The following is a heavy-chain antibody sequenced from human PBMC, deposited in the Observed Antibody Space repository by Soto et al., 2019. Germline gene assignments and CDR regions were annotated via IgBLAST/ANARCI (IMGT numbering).Heavy chain of an antibody. CDR1: GGTFSSYA. J-gene: IGHJ4*02. Sequence: QVPLVQSGAEVKKPGSSVKVSCKASGGTFSSYAISWVRQAPGQGLEWMGGIIPIFGTANYAQKVQGRVTTTAEESTSTAYIELSSLRAEDTALYYCARTGGGYDRRMWVDYWGQGTLVTVSS. CDR2: IIPIFGTA. CDR3: ARTGGGYDRRMWVDY. V-gene: IGHV1-69*12. D-gene: IGHD5-12*01.